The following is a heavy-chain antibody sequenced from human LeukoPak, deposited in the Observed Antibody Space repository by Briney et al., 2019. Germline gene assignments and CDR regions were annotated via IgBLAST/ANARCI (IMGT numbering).Heavy chain of an antibody. V-gene: IGHV4-59*08. CDR1: GGSISSYY. Sequence: SETLSLTCTVSGGSISSYYWSWIRQPPGKGLEWIGYIYYSGSTNYNPSLKSRVTISVDTSKNQFALKLSSVTAADTAVYYCARTPADWFDPWGQGTLVTVSS. J-gene: IGHJ5*02. CDR3: ARTPADWFDP. CDR2: IYYSGST.